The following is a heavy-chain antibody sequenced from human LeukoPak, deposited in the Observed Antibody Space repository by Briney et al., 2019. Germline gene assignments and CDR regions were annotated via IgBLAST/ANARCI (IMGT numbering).Heavy chain of an antibody. CDR1: GFTFSSYS. V-gene: IGHV3-21*01. D-gene: IGHD4-23*01. Sequence: PGGSLRLSCAASGFTFSSYSMIWVRQAPGKGLEWVSSISSSSSYIYYADSVKGRFTISRDNAKNSLYLQMNSLRAEDTAVYYCARCPTTVVTPKGYWYFDLWGRGTLVTVSS. J-gene: IGHJ2*01. CDR3: ARCPTTVVTPKGYWYFDL. CDR2: ISSSSSYI.